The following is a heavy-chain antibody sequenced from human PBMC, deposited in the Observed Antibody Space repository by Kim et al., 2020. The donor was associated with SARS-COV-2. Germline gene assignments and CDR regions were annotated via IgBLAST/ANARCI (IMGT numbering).Heavy chain of an antibody. V-gene: IGHV4-39*02. Sequence: SETLSLICTVSGGSISSSGYYWGWIRQPPGKGLEWIGSINHSGSTYYNPSLKSRVTISVDTSRYQFSLNLRSVTAADTAVYYCVREGHGIVGATALHHWGQGTLVTVSS. CDR1: GGSISSSGYY. CDR3: VREGHGIVGATALHH. D-gene: IGHD1-26*01. J-gene: IGHJ1*01. CDR2: INHSGST.